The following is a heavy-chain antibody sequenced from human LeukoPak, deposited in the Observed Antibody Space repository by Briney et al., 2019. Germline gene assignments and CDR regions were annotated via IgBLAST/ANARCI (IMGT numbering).Heavy chain of an antibody. CDR2: IKQDGSEK. D-gene: IGHD3-22*01. Sequence: GGSLRLSCAASGFNFNTYWMSWVRQAPGKGLEWVANIKQDGSEKFYVDSMKGRFTISRDNSKNSLYLQMNSLRAEDTAAYYCAKPGRTGDDSSGYESWGQGTLVTVSS. V-gene: IGHV3-7*03. CDR3: AKPGRTGDDSSGYES. J-gene: IGHJ5*02. CDR1: GFNFNTYW.